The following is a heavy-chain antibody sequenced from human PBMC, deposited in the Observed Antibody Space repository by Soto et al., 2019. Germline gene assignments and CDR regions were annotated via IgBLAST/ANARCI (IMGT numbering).Heavy chain of an antibody. CDR3: ANPIPKTGTTFGF. D-gene: IGHD1-1*01. V-gene: IGHV3-23*01. J-gene: IGHJ4*02. CDR2: ISGSGDDT. Sequence: QLLESGGGFVQPGGSLRLSCVASGFTFSNFAMAWVRQAPGEGREWDSAISGSGDDTFYADSMKGRFTISRDNSKDTLYLQINSLRAEDTAVYYCANPIPKTGTTFGFWGQGTLVTVSS. CDR1: GFTFSNFA.